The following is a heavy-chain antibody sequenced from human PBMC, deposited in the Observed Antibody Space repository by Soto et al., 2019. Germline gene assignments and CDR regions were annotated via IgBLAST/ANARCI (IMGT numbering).Heavy chain of an antibody. J-gene: IGHJ6*02. V-gene: IGHV1-2*02. CDR2: INPNSGGT. Sequence: GDSVKVSCKASGYTFTGYYMHWVRQAPGQGLEWMGWINPNSGGTNYAQKFQGRVTMTRDTSISTAYMELSRLRSDDTAVYYCARGYYYFWSQSEDGMDVWGQGTTVTVS. CDR3: ARGYYYFWSQSEDGMDV. D-gene: IGHD3-3*01. CDR1: GYTFTGYY.